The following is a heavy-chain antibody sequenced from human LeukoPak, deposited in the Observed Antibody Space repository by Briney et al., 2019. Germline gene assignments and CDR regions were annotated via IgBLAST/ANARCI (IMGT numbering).Heavy chain of an antibody. D-gene: IGHD1-26*01. V-gene: IGHV3-21*01. J-gene: IGHJ4*02. CDR1: GFTFSSYS. CDR3: ARGVSGLFSGSYYYFDY. CDR2: ISSSSSYI. Sequence: GGSLRLSCAASGFTFSSYSMNWVRQAPGKGLEWVSSISSSSSYIYYADSVKGRFTISRDNAKNSLYLQMNSLRAEDTAVYYCARGVSGLFSGSYYYFDYWGQGTLVTVSS.